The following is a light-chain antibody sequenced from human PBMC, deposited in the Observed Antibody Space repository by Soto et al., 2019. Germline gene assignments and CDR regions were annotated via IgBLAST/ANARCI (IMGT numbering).Light chain of an antibody. CDR1: QSVFRS. V-gene: IGKV3-11*01. CDR2: DAS. J-gene: IGKJ4*01. CDR3: QQRNILPLT. Sequence: EIVLTQSPATLSLSPGERATLSCRASQSVFRSLAWYQQRPGQAPRLLISDASNRATGVPARFSGSGSGTDVTLTISSLEPEDFAVYYCQQRNILPLTFGGGTKVEIK.